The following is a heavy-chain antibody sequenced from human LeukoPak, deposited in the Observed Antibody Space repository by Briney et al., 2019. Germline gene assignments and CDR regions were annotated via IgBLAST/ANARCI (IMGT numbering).Heavy chain of an antibody. J-gene: IGHJ4*02. V-gene: IGHV3-23*01. CDR2: ISGSGGST. CDR3: ARGKTATGWYMYYIDY. CDR1: GFTFSSYA. Sequence: GGSLRLSCAASGFTFSSYAMSWVRQAPGKGLEWVSAISGSGGSTYYADSVKGRFTISRDNSKNTLYLQMNSLRAEDTAVYYCARGKTATGWYMYYIDYWGQGTLVTVSS. D-gene: IGHD6-19*01.